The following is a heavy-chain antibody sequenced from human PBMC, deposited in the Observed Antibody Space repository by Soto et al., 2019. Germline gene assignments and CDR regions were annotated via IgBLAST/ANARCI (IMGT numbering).Heavy chain of an antibody. J-gene: IGHJ5*02. Sequence: PSETLSLTCNMSGDSYSISTYSWSWIRQPPGKALQWIGFIYQSGVTSYNPSLASRVSISLDRSNNQCSLKLKSVTAADTAVYFCAGMPYTSGLRFDPWGPGILVTGSS. CDR3: AGMPYTSGLRFDP. CDR2: IYQSGVT. D-gene: IGHD6-19*01. V-gene: IGHV4-30-2*01. CDR1: GDSYSISTYS.